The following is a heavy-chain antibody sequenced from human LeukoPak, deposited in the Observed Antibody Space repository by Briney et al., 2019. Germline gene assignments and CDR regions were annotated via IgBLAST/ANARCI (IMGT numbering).Heavy chain of an antibody. Sequence: GASVKVSCKASGYTFTSYDINWVRQATGQGLEWMGWMNPNSGNTGYAQKFQGRVTITRNTSISTAYMELSSLRSEDTAVYYCAREGAAAAGSDYWGQGTLVTVSS. CDR2: MNPNSGNT. CDR1: GYTFTSYD. V-gene: IGHV1-8*03. D-gene: IGHD6-13*01. J-gene: IGHJ4*02. CDR3: AREGAAAAGSDY.